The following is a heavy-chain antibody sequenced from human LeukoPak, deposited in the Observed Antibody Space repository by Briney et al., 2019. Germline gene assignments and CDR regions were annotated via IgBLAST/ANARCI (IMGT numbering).Heavy chain of an antibody. D-gene: IGHD3-10*01. V-gene: IGHV3-30*02. Sequence: GGSLRLSCAASVFTFGSYDMHWVRQAPGKGLEWVTVIWYDGSKKYYADSVKGRFSISRDNSKNTLDLQMHSERVEDTAVYHCAKGYRRDWFGLSAFDIWGQGTMVTVFS. CDR2: IWYDGSKK. CDR3: AKGYRRDWFGLSAFDI. CDR1: VFTFGSYD. J-gene: IGHJ3*02.